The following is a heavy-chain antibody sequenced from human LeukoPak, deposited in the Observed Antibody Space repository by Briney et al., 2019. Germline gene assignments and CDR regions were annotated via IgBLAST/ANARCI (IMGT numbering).Heavy chain of an antibody. CDR3: AREREGPYGYLDY. CDR1: GGSISSGSYY. V-gene: IGHV4-61*02. J-gene: IGHJ4*02. CDR2: IYISGST. Sequence: SQTLSLTCTVSGGSISSGSYYWSWIRQPAGKGLEWIGRIYISGSTNYNPSLKSRVTISVDTSKNQFSLRLSSVTAADTAVYYCAREREGPYGYLDYWGQGTLVTVSS. D-gene: IGHD4-17*01.